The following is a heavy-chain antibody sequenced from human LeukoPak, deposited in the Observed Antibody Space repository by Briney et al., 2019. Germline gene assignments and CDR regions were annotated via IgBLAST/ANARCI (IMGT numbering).Heavy chain of an antibody. Sequence: SETLSLTCTVSGGSISSSSYYWGWIRQPPGKGLEWIGSIYYSGSTYYNPSLKSRVTISVDTSKNQFSLKLSSVTAADTAVYYCARHKVLRAVAGTLAHWFDPWGQGILVTVFS. CDR2: IYYSGST. D-gene: IGHD6-19*01. CDR3: ARHKVLRAVAGTLAHWFDP. CDR1: GGSISSSSYY. V-gene: IGHV4-39*01. J-gene: IGHJ5*02.